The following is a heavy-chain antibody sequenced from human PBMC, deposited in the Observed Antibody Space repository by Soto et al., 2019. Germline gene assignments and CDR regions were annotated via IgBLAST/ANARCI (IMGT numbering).Heavy chain of an antibody. CDR1: GFTFRSFT. J-gene: IGHJ5*02. CDR2: ISSNSAYI. D-gene: IGHD6-13*01. CDR3: TRDASRDSSARGWFDP. V-gene: IGHV3-21*01. Sequence: GGSLILSCAASGFTFRSFTMNWVRQALGKGLEWVSTISSNSAYIYYTDALRGRFTISRDNAKNSLHLQMNSLRAEDTAVYYCTRDASRDSSARGWFDPWGPGTLVTVSS.